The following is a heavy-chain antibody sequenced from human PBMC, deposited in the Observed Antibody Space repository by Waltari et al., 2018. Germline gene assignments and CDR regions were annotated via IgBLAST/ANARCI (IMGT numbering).Heavy chain of an antibody. V-gene: IGHV4-30-2*01. Sequence: QLQLQESGSRLVKPSQTLSLTCAVSGDSINSGAYSWSWIRQPPGKALEWIGYIYHTGTTYYNSPLKSRVTISIDRSKTQFSLNLTSVTAADTAIYYCARVGSGFDNWGQGTLVTVSS. CDR3: ARVGSGFDN. CDR1: GDSINSGAYS. CDR2: IYHTGTT. D-gene: IGHD6-19*01. J-gene: IGHJ4*02.